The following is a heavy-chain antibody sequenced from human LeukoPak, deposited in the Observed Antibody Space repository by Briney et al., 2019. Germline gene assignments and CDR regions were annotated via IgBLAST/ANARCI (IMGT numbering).Heavy chain of an antibody. CDR1: GFTFRTYN. Sequence: GGSLRLSCAASGFTFRTYNMNWVRQAPGKGLEWVSYITSGGTTIYYADSVKGRFTISRDNAKNSLYLQMNSLRAEDTAVYYCARDGSFGRTSFDYWGQGTLVTVSS. CDR3: ARDGSFGRTSFDY. CDR2: ITSGGTTI. D-gene: IGHD3-10*01. V-gene: IGHV3-48*04. J-gene: IGHJ4*02.